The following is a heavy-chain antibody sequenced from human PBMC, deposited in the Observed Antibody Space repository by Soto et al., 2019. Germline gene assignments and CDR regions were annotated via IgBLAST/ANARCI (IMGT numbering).Heavy chain of an antibody. V-gene: IGHV4-34*01. J-gene: IGHJ4*02. CDR2: INHSGST. CDR3: ARDKITGLFDY. D-gene: IGHD2-8*02. Sequence: SETLSHTYAVYGGSFSGYYWPWIRQPPGTGLEWIGEINHSGSTNYNPSLKSRVTISVDTSKNQFSLKLTSVTAADTAVYYCARDKITGLFDYWGQGTLVTVS. CDR1: GGSFSGYY.